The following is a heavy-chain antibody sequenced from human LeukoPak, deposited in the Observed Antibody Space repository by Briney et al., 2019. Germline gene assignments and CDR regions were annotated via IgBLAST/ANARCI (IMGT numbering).Heavy chain of an antibody. Sequence: GGSLRLSCAASGFTFSSYAMSWVRQAPGKGLEWVSAISGSGGSDGSTDYADSVKGRFTISRDNSKNTLYLQMNSLRAEDTAVYYCAKVPHYYYGSGSFQFDYWGQGTLVAVSS. CDR2: ISGSGGSDGST. CDR1: GFTFSSYA. CDR3: AKVPHYYYGSGSFQFDY. J-gene: IGHJ4*02. V-gene: IGHV3-23*01. D-gene: IGHD3-10*01.